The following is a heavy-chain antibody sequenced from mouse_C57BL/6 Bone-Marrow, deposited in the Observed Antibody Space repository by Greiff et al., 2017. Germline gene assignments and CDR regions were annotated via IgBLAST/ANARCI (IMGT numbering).Heavy chain of an antibody. D-gene: IGHD1-1*01. Sequence: VQLKESGGGLVKPGGSLKLSCAASGFTFSDYGMHWVRQAPEKGLEWVAYISSGSSTIYYADTVKGRFTISRDNAKNTLFLQMTRLRSEDTAMYYCARGGDYGSYYLDYWGQGTTLTVSS. CDR3: ARGGDYGSYYLDY. V-gene: IGHV5-17*01. J-gene: IGHJ2*01. CDR1: GFTFSDYG. CDR2: ISSGSSTI.